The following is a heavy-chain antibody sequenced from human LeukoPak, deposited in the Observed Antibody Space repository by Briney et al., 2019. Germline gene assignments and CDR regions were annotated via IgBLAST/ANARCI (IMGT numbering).Heavy chain of an antibody. J-gene: IGHJ4*02. CDR2: VYTSGST. CDR1: GGSISSGSYD. CDR3: ARVSGGTHFDY. D-gene: IGHD3-16*01. Sequence: SQTLSLTCTDSGGSISSGSYDWSWIRQPAGKGLDWIGRVYTSGSTYYNPSLKSRVTISVDTSKNQFSLKLSSVTAADTAVYYCARVSGGTHFDYWGQGTLVTVSS. V-gene: IGHV4-61*02.